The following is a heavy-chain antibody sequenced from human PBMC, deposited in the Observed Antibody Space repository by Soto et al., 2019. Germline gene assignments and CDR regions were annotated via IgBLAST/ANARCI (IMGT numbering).Heavy chain of an antibody. CDR1: GGSISSGGYY. CDR3: SRVGDFWSGPPRAFDI. J-gene: IGHJ3*02. V-gene: IGHV4-31*03. D-gene: IGHD3-3*01. CDR2: IYYSGST. Sequence: QVQLQESGPGLVKPSQTLSLTCTVSGGSISSGGYYWCWIRQHPGKGLEWIGYIYYSGSTYYNPSLKSRVTISVDTSKNQFSLKLSSVTAADTAVYYCSRVGDFWSGPPRAFDIWGQGTMVTVSS.